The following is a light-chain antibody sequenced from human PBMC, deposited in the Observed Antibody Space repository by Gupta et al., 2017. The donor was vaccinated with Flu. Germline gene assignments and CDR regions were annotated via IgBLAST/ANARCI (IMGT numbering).Light chain of an antibody. J-gene: IGKJ5*01. CDR3: QQYGNWPLT. Sequence: EIVLTQSPGTLSLSPGERATLSCRASQSVSSSYLAWYQQKPGQAPRLLIYGASSRATGIPARFSGSGSGTDFTLTISRLEPEDFAVYYCQQYGNWPLTFGQGTRLEIK. CDR2: GAS. CDR1: QSVSSSY. V-gene: IGKV3-20*01.